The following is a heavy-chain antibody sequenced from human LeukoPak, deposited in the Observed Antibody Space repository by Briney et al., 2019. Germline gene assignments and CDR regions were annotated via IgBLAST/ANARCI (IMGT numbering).Heavy chain of an antibody. Sequence: QSGGSLRLSCAASGLTFSSYAMSWVRQAPGKGLEWVPAISGSGGSTYYADSVKGRFTISRDNSKNTLYLQMNSLRAEDTALYYCAKAWAYGGNSGGDYWGQGALVTVSS. CDR2: ISGSGGST. D-gene: IGHD4-23*01. CDR3: AKAWAYGGNSGGDY. CDR1: GLTFSSYA. J-gene: IGHJ4*02. V-gene: IGHV3-23*01.